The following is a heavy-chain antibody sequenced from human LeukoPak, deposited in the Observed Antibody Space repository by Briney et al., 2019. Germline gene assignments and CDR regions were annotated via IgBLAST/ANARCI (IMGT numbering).Heavy chain of an antibody. V-gene: IGHV1-46*01. D-gene: IGHD2-8*02. CDR1: GYTFTSYD. CDR3: AREESGGYFVC. CDR2: SNPSGVGT. J-gene: IGHJ4*02. Sequence: ASVKVSCKASGYTFTSYDMHWVRQAPGQGLEWMGVSNPSGVGTNYAQKFQGRVTITRDTSTTTAYMELSSLRSEDTAVYYCAREESGGYFVCWGGGALVSVRS.